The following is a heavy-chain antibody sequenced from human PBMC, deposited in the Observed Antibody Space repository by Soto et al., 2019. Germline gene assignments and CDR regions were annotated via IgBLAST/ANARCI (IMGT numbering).Heavy chain of an antibody. Sequence: QTQLVQSGPEVKKPGTSVKLSCKASGLTFSSSAVQWVRQSRGQRLEWIGWIVAGSGDTKYAQRFHERVTFSRDMSTDTAYMELSSLRSDDTGVYYCAARSDFRFYYSDMDVWGQGTTVTVSS. V-gene: IGHV1-58*01. D-gene: IGHD3-3*01. CDR3: AARSDFRFYYSDMDV. CDR1: GLTFSSSA. CDR2: IVAGSGDT. J-gene: IGHJ6*02.